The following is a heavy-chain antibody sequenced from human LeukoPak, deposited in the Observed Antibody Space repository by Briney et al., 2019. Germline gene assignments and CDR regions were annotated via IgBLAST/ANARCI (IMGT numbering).Heavy chain of an antibody. CDR2: IYYSGST. CDR1: GGSISSGDYY. Sequence: SETLSLTCTVSGGSISSGDYYWSWIRQPPGKGLEWIGYIYYSGSTFYNPSLKSRVTISVDTSKNQFSLKLSSVTAADTAVYYRARSTKYTIFGVVIIGWFDPWGQGTLVTVSS. D-gene: IGHD3-3*01. V-gene: IGHV4-30-4*02. CDR3: ARSTKYTIFGVVIIGWFDP. J-gene: IGHJ5*02.